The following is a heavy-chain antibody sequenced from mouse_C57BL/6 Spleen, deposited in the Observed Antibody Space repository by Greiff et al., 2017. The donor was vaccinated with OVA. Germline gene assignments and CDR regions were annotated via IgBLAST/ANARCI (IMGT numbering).Heavy chain of an antibody. D-gene: IGHD1-1*01. J-gene: IGHJ1*03. CDR3: ARNPPYYYGSSYWYFDV. CDR1: GFTFSSYT. V-gene: IGHV5-9*01. CDR2: ISGGGGNT. Sequence: EVQVVESGGGLVKPGGSLKLSCAASGFTFSSYTMSWVRQTPEKRLAWVATISGGGGNTYYPASVKGRFTISRDNAKNTLYLQMSSLRSEDTALYYCARNPPYYYGSSYWYFDVWGTGTTVTVSS.